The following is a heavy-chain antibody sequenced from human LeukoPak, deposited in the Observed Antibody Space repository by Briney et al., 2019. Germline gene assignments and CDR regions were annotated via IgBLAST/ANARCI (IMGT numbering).Heavy chain of an antibody. D-gene: IGHD5-18*01. CDR2: IIPIFGTA. Sequence: SVKVSCKVSGYTLTELSMHWVRQAPGQGLEWMGGIIPIFGTANYAQKFQGRVTITADESTSTAYMELSSLRSEDTAVYYCASQGYSYGTGYFDYWGQGTLVTVSS. J-gene: IGHJ4*02. V-gene: IGHV1-69*13. CDR1: GYTLTELS. CDR3: ASQGYSYGTGYFDY.